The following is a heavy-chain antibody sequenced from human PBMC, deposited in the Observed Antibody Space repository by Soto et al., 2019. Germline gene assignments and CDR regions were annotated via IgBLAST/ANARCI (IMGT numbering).Heavy chain of an antibody. D-gene: IGHD4-17*01. CDR2: MNPNSGNS. CDR3: ARSTNDYGDRH. CDR1: GYTFTSYD. Sequence: QVQLVHSGAEVKKPGASVKVSCKASGYTFTSYDTNWVRQATGQGLEWMGWMNPNSGNSGYAQKFQGRGTMTRNTSISTAYMELSSLRSEDTAMYYCARSTNDYGDRHWGQGALVTGSS. V-gene: IGHV1-8*02. J-gene: IGHJ4*02.